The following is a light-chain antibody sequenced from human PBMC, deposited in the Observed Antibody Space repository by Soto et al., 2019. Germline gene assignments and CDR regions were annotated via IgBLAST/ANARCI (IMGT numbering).Light chain of an antibody. CDR1: QSVSSY. Sequence: IVLPQSPATLSLSPGERATLSCRASQSVSSYLAWYQQKPGQAPRLLIYDASNRATGIPARFSGSGSGTDFTLTISSLEPEDFALYYCQQCNNWPITFGQGTRLEIK. V-gene: IGKV3-11*01. CDR2: DAS. J-gene: IGKJ5*01. CDR3: QQCNNWPIT.